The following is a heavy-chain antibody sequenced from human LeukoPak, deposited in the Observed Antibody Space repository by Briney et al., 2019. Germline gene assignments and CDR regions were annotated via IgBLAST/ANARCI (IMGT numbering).Heavy chain of an antibody. J-gene: IGHJ3*02. V-gene: IGHV3-53*01. CDR1: GFTVSSNY. CDR3: AREGHGKEEDAFDI. D-gene: IGHD1-14*01. CDR2: IYSGGST. Sequence: GGSLRLSCAASGFTVSSNYMSWVHQAPGKGLAWVAVIYSGGSTYYADSVKGRFTISRDNSKNTLYLQMNGLRAEDTAVYDCAREGHGKEEDAFDIWGQGTMVTVSS.